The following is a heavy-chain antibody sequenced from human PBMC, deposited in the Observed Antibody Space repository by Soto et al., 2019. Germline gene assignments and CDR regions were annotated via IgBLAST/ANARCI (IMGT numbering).Heavy chain of an antibody. CDR2: ISAYNGNT. CDR1: GYPFTSYV. CDR3: AREGAVMGAFDI. D-gene: IGHD2-21*01. J-gene: IGHJ3*02. V-gene: IGHV1-18*01. Sequence: SVKVSCKASGYPFTSYVSSWVRQAPGQGLEWMGWISAYNGNTNYAQKLQGRVTMTTDTSTSTAYMELRSLRSDDTAVYYCAREGAVMGAFDIWGQGTMVTVSS.